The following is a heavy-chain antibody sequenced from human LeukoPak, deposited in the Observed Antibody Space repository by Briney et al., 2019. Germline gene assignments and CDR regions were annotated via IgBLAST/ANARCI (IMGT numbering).Heavy chain of an antibody. CDR3: AREAVVPAAHFDY. J-gene: IGHJ4*02. CDR2: IYHSGST. Sequence: SETLSLTCAVSGGSISSSNWWSWVRQPPGKGLEWIGEIYHSGSTYYNPSLKSRVTISVDRSKNQFSLKLSPVTAADTAVYYCAREAVVPAAHFDYWGQGTLVTVSS. CDR1: GGSISSSNW. D-gene: IGHD2-2*01. V-gene: IGHV4-4*02.